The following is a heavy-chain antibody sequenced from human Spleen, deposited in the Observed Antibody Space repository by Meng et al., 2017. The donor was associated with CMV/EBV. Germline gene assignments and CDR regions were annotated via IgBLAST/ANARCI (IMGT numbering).Heavy chain of an antibody. V-gene: IGHV3-74*01. D-gene: IGHD5-18*01. CDR2: INSDGSNT. CDR3: ARDGYDYGFYYGMDV. CDR1: GFTFSGFW. J-gene: IGHJ6*02. Sequence: GESLKISCVASGFTFSGFWMHWVRQAPGKGLVWVSRINSDGSNTYYADSVKGRFTISRDNTKNTLYLQLNSLRAEDTAVYYCARDGYDYGFYYGMDVWGQGTTVTVSS.